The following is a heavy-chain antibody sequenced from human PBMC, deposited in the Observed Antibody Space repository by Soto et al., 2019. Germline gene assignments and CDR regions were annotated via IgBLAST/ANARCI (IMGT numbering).Heavy chain of an antibody. Sequence: TSGTLSLTCTVSGGSMSEYFWSWIRQSPGKGVEWIEYIYYLESTDYNPSTKSRVTISVDTSKRQFTLRLTSETAADTAVYSCAKDGYDRSGRPYPAYWGQGTQVTVSS. J-gene: IGHJ4*02. CDR3: AKDGYDRSGRPYPAY. D-gene: IGHD3-10*01. CDR1: GGSMSEYF. V-gene: IGHV4-59*01. CDR2: IYYLEST.